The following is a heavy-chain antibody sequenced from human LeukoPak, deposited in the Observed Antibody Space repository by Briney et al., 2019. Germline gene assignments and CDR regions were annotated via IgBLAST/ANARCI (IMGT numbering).Heavy chain of an antibody. Sequence: GGSLRLSCAASGFTFSSYELNWVRQAPGKGVEWVSYIGSSGRTIFYADSVKGRFTISRDNAKNSLYLQMNSLRAEDTAVYHCARGDGYCSSTSCYAGPSYGLDVWGQGTTVTVSS. D-gene: IGHD2-2*03. CDR3: ARGDGYCSSTSCYAGPSYGLDV. V-gene: IGHV3-48*03. CDR1: GFTFSSYE. J-gene: IGHJ6*02. CDR2: IGSSGRTI.